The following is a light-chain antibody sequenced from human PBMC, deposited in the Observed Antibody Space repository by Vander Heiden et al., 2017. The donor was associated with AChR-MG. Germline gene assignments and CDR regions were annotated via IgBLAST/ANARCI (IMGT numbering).Light chain of an antibody. V-gene: IGLV3-21*04. CDR3: QVWDSISDHPV. CDR2: YDG. CDR1: NLGSRD. Sequence: YVLTQPPSVSVAPGKTARISCGGNNLGSRDVHWYQQKPGQAPVPVLYYDGDRPSGIPERFSGANSGNTATLTISRVEAGDEANYFCQVWDSISDHPVFGGGTRLTVL. J-gene: IGLJ2*01.